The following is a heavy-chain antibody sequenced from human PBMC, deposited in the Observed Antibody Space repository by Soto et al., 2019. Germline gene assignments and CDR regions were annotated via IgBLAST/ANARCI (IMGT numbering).Heavy chain of an antibody. D-gene: IGHD4-17*01. CDR2: IYYSGST. CDR3: AGDRGYGGHYFDY. J-gene: IGHJ4*02. CDR1: GGSISSGGYY. Sequence: NPSETLSLTCTVSGGSISSGGYYWSWIRQHPGKGLEWIGYIYYSGSTYYNPSLKSRVTISVDTSKNQFSLKLSSVTAADTAVYYCAGDRGYGGHYFDYWGQGTLVTVSS. V-gene: IGHV4-31*03.